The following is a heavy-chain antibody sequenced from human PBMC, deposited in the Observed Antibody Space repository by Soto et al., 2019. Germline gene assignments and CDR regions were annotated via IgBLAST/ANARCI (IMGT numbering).Heavy chain of an antibody. Sequence: PSETLSLTCTVSGVSISSYYWSWIRQPPGKGLEWIGYMYYSGSTNYNPSLKSRVTISVDTSKNQFSLNLSSVTAADTAVYYCVGACGRKAVGGTRFGGFDYWGQGTQVTVSS. J-gene: IGHJ4*02. V-gene: IGHV4-59*01. CDR2: MYYSGST. CDR1: GVSISSYY. D-gene: IGHD3-16*01. CDR3: VGACGRKAVGGTRFGGFDY.